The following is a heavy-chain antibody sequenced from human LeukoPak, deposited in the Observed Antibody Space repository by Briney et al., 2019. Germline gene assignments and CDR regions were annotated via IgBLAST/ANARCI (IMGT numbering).Heavy chain of an antibody. D-gene: IGHD2-2*01. CDR3: ARVRVGYCSSTSCYPDAFDI. Sequence: ASVTVSCKASGYTFTSYGISWVRQAPGQGLEWMGWISAYNGNTNYAQKLQGRVTMTTDTSTSTAYMELRSLRSDDTAVYYCARVRVGYCSSTSCYPDAFDIWGQGTMVTVSS. CDR2: ISAYNGNT. J-gene: IGHJ3*02. V-gene: IGHV1-18*01. CDR1: GYTFTSYG.